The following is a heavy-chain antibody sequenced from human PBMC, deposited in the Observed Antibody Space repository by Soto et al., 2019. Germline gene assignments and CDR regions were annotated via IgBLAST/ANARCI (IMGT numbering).Heavy chain of an antibody. CDR2: ISSSSSTI. Sequence: GKGLEWVSYISSSSSTIYYADSVKGRFTISRDNAKNSLYLQMNSLRAEDTAVYYCAIDRGGSSTSCYARWLDSWRKGTLDTGFS. J-gene: IGHJ5*01. V-gene: IGHV3-48*01. CDR3: AIDRGGSSTSCYARWLDS. D-gene: IGHD2-2*01.